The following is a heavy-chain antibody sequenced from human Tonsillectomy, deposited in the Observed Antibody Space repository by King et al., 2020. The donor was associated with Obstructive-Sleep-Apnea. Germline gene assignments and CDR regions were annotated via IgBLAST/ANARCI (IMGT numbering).Heavy chain of an antibody. CDR2: IYYSGST. CDR3: AGNFLELRPY. J-gene: IGHJ4*02. CDR1: GGSVSSGSYY. Sequence: QLQESGPGLVKPSETLSLTCTVSGGSVSSGSYYLSWIWQPPGKGLEWIGYIYYSGSTYYNPSPKSRVTISVDTSKNQFSLKLSSVTAADTAVYYCAGNFLELRPYWGQGTLVTVSS. V-gene: IGHV4-61*01. D-gene: IGHD1-7*01.